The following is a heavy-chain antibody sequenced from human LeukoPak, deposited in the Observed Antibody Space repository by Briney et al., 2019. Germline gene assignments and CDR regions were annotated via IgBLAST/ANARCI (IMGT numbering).Heavy chain of an antibody. CDR3: ASVTYGDYRSYYYYYYMDV. CDR1: GGSISSSNW. V-gene: IGHV4-4*02. J-gene: IGHJ6*03. Sequence: SETLSLTCAVSGGSISSSNWWSWVRQPPGKGLEWIGEIYHSGSTNYNPSLKSRVTISVDKSKNQFSLKLSSVTAADTAVYYCASVTYGDYRSYYYYYYMDVWGKGTTVTVSS. CDR2: IYHSGST. D-gene: IGHD4-17*01.